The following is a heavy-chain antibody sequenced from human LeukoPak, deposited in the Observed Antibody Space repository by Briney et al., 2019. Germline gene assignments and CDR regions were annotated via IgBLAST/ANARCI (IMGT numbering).Heavy chain of an antibody. D-gene: IGHD6-19*01. CDR1: GFTFSSYA. CDR2: ISTSGGST. V-gene: IGHV3-23*01. J-gene: IGHJ4*02. Sequence: PGGSLRLSCAASGFTFSSYAMSWACQAPGKGLEWVSTISTSGGSTYYADSVKGRFTISRDNSKNTLYLQMNSLRAEDTAVYYCAKDRSQWLVWDKYYFDYWGQGTLVTVSS. CDR3: AKDRSQWLVWDKYYFDY.